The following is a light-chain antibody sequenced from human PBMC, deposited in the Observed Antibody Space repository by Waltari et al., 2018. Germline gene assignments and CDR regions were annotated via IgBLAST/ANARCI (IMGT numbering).Light chain of an antibody. CDR3: QQYGSSLPYT. Sequence: DIQMTQSPSTVSASVGDRVTITCRASQSISSWLAWYQQKPGKAPKLLIYATSGLQSGVPSRFSGSASGTDFTLTISRLEPEDFAVYYCQQYGSSLPYTFGQGTKLEIK. CDR2: ATS. V-gene: IGKV1-5*01. J-gene: IGKJ2*01. CDR1: QSISSW.